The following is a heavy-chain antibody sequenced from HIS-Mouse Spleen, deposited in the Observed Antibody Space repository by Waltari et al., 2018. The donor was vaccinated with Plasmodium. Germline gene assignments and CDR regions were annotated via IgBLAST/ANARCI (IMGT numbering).Heavy chain of an antibody. V-gene: IGHV4-59*01. CDR2: IYYSGST. D-gene: IGHD6-6*01. Sequence: QVQLQESGPGLVKPSETLSLTCTVSGGSISSYYWSWIRQPPGKGLEWIAYIYYSGSTKYNPSLKCRVTISVDTSKTQFSLKLSSVTAADTAVFYCARGGYSSSSYYFDYWGQGTLVTVSS. J-gene: IGHJ4*02. CDR3: ARGGYSSSSYYFDY. CDR1: GGSISSYY.